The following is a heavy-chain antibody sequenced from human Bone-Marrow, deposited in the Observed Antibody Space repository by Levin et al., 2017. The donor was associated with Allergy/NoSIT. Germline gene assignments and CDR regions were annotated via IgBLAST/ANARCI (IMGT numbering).Heavy chain of an antibody. Sequence: GASVKVSCKASGGTFSSYAISWVRQAPGQGLEWMGGIIPIFGTANYAQKFQGRVTITADESTSTAYMELSSLRSEDTAVYYCARVVMITFGGVIASPWGQGTLVTVSS. D-gene: IGHD3-16*02. J-gene: IGHJ5*02. CDR2: IIPIFGTA. CDR3: ARVVMITFGGVIASP. CDR1: GGTFSSYA. V-gene: IGHV1-69*13.